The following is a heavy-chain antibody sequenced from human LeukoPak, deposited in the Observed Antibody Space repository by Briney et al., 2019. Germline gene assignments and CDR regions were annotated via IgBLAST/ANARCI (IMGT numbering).Heavy chain of an antibody. J-gene: IGHJ6*04. CDR2: IYTSGST. D-gene: IGHD1-26*01. CDR3: ARVPWVGKLDV. Sequence: PSQTLSLTCTVSGGSISSGSYYWRWIRQPAGKGLEWIGRIYTSGSTNYNPSLKSRVTISVDTSKNQFSLKLSSVTAADTAVYYCARVPWVGKLDVWGKGTTVTVSS. V-gene: IGHV4-61*02. CDR1: GGSISSGSYY.